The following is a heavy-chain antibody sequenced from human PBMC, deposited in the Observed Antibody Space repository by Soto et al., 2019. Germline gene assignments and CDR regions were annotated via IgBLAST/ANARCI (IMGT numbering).Heavy chain of an antibody. V-gene: IGHV4-34*01. CDR2: INHSGST. CDR1: GGSFSGYY. D-gene: IGHD5-12*01. CDR3: ARVTVEMATIYYFDY. J-gene: IGHJ4*02. Sequence: VQLQQWGAGLLKPSETLSLTCAVYGGSFSGYYWSWIRQPPGKGLEWIGEINHSGSTNYNPSLKSRVTISVDTSKNQFSLKLSSVTAADTAVYYCARVTVEMATIYYFDYWGQGTLVTVSS.